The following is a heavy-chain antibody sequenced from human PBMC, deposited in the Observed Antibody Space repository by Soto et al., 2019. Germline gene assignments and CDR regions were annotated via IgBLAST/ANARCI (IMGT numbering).Heavy chain of an antibody. Sequence: QVQLQESGPGLVRPSETLSLTCTVSGGSFSSYYWTWIRQSPGKGLEWIGDIYYSGSTDYNPSLRGRLAISIDTSKNQFSLRLNSMTAADTAVYYCAGRDCSGTNCYYLDYYYMDVWGKGTTVTVSS. CDR1: GGSFSSYY. CDR2: IYYSGST. CDR3: AGRDCSGTNCYYLDYYYMDV. V-gene: IGHV4-59*08. D-gene: IGHD2-2*01. J-gene: IGHJ6*03.